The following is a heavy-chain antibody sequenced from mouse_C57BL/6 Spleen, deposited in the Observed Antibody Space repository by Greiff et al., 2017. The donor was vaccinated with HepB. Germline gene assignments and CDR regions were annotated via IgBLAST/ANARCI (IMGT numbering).Heavy chain of an antibody. CDR2: IYPRSGNA. Sequence: QVQLKESGAELARPGASVKLSCKASGYTFTSYGISWVKQRTGQGLEWIGEIYPRSGNAYYNEKFKGKATLTADKSSSTAYMELRSLTSEDSAVYFCARSSPGAMDYWGQGTSVTVSS. V-gene: IGHV1-81*01. J-gene: IGHJ4*01. CDR1: GYTFTSYG. CDR3: ARSSPGAMDY.